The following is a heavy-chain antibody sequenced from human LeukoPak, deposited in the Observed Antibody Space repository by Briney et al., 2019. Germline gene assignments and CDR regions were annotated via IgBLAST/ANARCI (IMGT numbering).Heavy chain of an antibody. CDR1: GFTFSGYA. J-gene: IGHJ4*02. Sequence: PGGSLRLSCAASGFTFSGYAMSWVRQAPGKGLEWVSAISGTGGSAYYTDSVKGRFTISRDNSKNTLYLQMNSLRAEDTAVYYCVSYYGSGNFPDYWGQGTLVTVSS. D-gene: IGHD3-10*01. CDR2: ISGTGGSA. CDR3: VSYYGSGNFPDY. V-gene: IGHV3-23*01.